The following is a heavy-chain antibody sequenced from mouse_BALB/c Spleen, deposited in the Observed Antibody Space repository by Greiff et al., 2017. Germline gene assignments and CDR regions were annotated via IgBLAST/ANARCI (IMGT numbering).Heavy chain of an antibody. D-gene: IGHD2-1*01. J-gene: IGHJ4*01. Sequence: EVQLQQSGAELVKPGASVKLSCTASGFNIKDTYMNWVKQRPEQGLEWIGRIDPANGNTKYDPKFQGKATITADTSSNTAYLQLSSLTSEDTAVYYCAAGNYYAMDYWGQGTSVTVSS. CDR1: GFNIKDTY. CDR3: AAGNYYAMDY. V-gene: IGHV14-3*02. CDR2: IDPANGNT.